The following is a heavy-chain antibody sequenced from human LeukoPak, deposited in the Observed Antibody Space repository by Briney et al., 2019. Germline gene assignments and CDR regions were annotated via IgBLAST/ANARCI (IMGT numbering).Heavy chain of an antibody. CDR1: GFTFNSYA. J-gene: IGHJ4*02. D-gene: IGHD3-22*01. V-gene: IGHV3-23*01. CDR3: ARFITVIVPASRAGDY. CDR2: ISGSGTTI. Sequence: PGGSLRLSCAASGFTFNSYAMTWVRQAPGKGLEWVSAISGSGTTIYYADSVKGRFTISRDNSKNTLYLQMNSLGDEDTAIYFCARFITVIVPASRAGDYWGQGTLVTVSS.